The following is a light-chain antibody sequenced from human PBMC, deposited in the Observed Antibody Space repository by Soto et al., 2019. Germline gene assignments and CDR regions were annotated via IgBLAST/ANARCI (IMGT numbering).Light chain of an antibody. Sequence: QSVLTQPASVSGSPGQSITISCTGTSSDVGGYNYVSWYQQHPDKAPKLMIYDVSNRPSGVSNRFSGSKSGNTASLTISPLQVFFEADSYSSSYTPTHHLFVTSSKLTVL. CDR2: DVS. V-gene: IGLV2-14*03. J-gene: IGLJ1*01. CDR1: SSDVGGYNY. CDR3: SSYTPTHHL.